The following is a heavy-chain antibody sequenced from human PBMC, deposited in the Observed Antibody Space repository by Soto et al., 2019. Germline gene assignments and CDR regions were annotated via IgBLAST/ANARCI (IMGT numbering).Heavy chain of an antibody. Sequence: GGSLRLSCAASGFTFSSYWMHWVRQAPGKGLVWVSRINSDGSSTSYADSVKGRFTISRDNAKNTLYLQMNSLRAEDTAVYYCARDPPYDFWSGYKDYYYDYYMDVWGKGSTVTVSS. D-gene: IGHD3-3*01. J-gene: IGHJ6*03. V-gene: IGHV3-74*01. CDR1: GFTFSSYW. CDR3: ARDPPYDFWSGYKDYYYDYYMDV. CDR2: INSDGSST.